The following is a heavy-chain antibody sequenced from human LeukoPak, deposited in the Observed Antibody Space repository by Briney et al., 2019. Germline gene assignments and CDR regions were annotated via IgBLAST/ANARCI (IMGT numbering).Heavy chain of an antibody. Sequence: GGSLRLSCAASGFTFSDYAMTWVRQTPGKGLEGVSVISGGGDSTDYADSMKGRFTISRDNSKNTLYLQMNSLRAEDTALYYCAKLGCTGTFCYANYWGQGTLVTVYS. CDR2: ISGGGDST. CDR1: GFTFSDYA. V-gene: IGHV3-23*01. D-gene: IGHD2-2*01. J-gene: IGHJ4*02. CDR3: AKLGCTGTFCYANY.